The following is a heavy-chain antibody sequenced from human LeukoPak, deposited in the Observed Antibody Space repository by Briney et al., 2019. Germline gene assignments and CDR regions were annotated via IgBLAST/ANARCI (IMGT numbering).Heavy chain of an antibody. CDR2: INGHGNTT. D-gene: IGHD6-13*01. V-gene: IGHV3-74*01. CDR3: SRGREYISNWNPFDF. Sequence: PGGSLRLSCAASGFTLSNYWMHWVRQVPGKGLVWVSSINGHGNTTKYADSVRGRFTISRDNAKNTLFLRMYSLRADDTAVYFCSRGREYISNWNPFDFWGHGTLATVSS. CDR1: GFTLSNYW. J-gene: IGHJ4*01.